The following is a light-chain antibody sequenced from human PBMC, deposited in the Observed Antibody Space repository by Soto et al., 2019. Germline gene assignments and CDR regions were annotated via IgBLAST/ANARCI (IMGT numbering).Light chain of an antibody. CDR1: QSVDSTY. Sequence: EIVLTQSPGTLSLSPGERATLSCRASQSVDSTYLAWYQQKPGQAPRLLIFATSSRAAGVTDRFSGSGSGTDFTFTISRREPEDFATYYCQQYNSYSACGQGTKVEI. V-gene: IGKV3-20*01. CDR3: QQYNSYSA. J-gene: IGKJ1*01. CDR2: ATS.